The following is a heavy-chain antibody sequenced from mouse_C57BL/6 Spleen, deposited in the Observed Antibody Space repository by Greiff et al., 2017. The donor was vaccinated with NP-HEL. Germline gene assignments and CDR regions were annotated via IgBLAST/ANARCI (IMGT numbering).Heavy chain of an antibody. CDR1: GYAFSSSW. J-gene: IGHJ2*01. CDR2: IYPGDGDT. V-gene: IGHV1-82*01. CDR3: ARSFDY. Sequence: QVQLQQSGPELVKPGASVKISCKASGYAFSSSWMNWVKQRPGKGLEWIGRIYPGDGDTNYNGKFKGNATLTAAKSSSTAYMQLSSLTSEDSAVYFCARSFDYWGQGTTLTVSS.